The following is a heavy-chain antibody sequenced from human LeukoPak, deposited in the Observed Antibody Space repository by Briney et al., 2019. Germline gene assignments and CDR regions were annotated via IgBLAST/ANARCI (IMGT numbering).Heavy chain of an antibody. Sequence: GASVKVSCKASGGTFSSYAISWVRQAPGQGLEWMGGIIPIFGTANYAQKFRGRVTITADESTSTAYMELSSLRSEDTAVYYCAGHSPQGNAFDIWGQGTMVTVSS. V-gene: IGHV1-69*13. CDR3: AGHSPQGNAFDI. CDR2: IIPIFGTA. J-gene: IGHJ3*02. D-gene: IGHD1-26*01. CDR1: GGTFSSYA.